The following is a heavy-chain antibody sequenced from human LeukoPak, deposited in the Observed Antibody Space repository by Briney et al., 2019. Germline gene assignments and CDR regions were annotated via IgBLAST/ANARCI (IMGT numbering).Heavy chain of an antibody. CDR1: GGSISSYY. CDR2: IYTSGIT. J-gene: IGHJ6*04. CDR3: AREERGPPLKSIAAAGPPNV. D-gene: IGHD6-13*01. Sequence: SETLSLTCTVSGGSISSYYWSWIRQPAGQGLEWIGRIYTSGITNYNPSLKSRVTISVDKSKNQFSLKLSSVTAADTAVDYGAREERGPPLKSIAAAGPPNVWGKGTTVTVSS. V-gene: IGHV4-4*07.